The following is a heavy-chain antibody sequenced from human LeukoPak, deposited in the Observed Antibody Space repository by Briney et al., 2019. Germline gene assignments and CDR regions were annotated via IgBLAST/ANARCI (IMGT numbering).Heavy chain of an antibody. CDR2: IYYTGST. CDR1: GGSIRSYY. V-gene: IGHV4-59*01. D-gene: IGHD1-26*01. J-gene: IGHJ1*01. Sequence: SETLSLTCIVSGGSIRSYYWSWIRQPPGRGLEWIGYIYYTGSTNYNPSLKSRVTISVDTSKNQFSLKLSSVTAADTAVYYCARDEISGTYYPEYFHHWGQGTLVTVSS. CDR3: ARDEISGTYYPEYFHH.